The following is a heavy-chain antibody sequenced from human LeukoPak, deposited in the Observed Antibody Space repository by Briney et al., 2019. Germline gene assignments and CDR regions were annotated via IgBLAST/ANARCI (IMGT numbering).Heavy chain of an antibody. CDR3: ARWAGSNWYMDY. V-gene: IGHV3-64*01. J-gene: IGHJ4*02. CDR1: GFTFSSYA. CDR2: ISTNGGST. Sequence: GGSLRLSCAASGFTFSSYAMHWVRQAPGKGLEYVSAISTNGGSTYYANSVKGRFTISRDNSKNTLYLQMGSLRADDMAVYYCARWAGSNWYMDYWGQGTLVTVSS. D-gene: IGHD6-13*01.